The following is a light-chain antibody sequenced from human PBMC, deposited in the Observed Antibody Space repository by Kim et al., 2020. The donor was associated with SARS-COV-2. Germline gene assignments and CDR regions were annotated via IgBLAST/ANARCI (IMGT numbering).Light chain of an antibody. CDR1: SNNVGNQG. J-gene: IGLJ3*02. CDR3: SAWDSSLSAWV. CDR2: RNN. Sequence: QAGLTQPPSVSKGLRQTATLTCTENSNNVGNQGAAWLQQHQGHPPKLLSYRNNNRPSGISERLSASRSGDTASLTITGLQPEDEADYYCSAWDSSLSAWVFGGGTQLTV. V-gene: IGLV10-54*01.